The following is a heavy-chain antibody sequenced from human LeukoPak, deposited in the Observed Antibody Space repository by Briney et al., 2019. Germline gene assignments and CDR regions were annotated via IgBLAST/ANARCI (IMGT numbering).Heavy chain of an antibody. D-gene: IGHD5-24*01. CDR3: ARESRNGYSFDY. CDR1: SESFSGYF. V-gene: IGHV4-34*01. CDR2: INYSGST. J-gene: IGHJ4*02. Sequence: PSETLSLTCAIYSESFSGYFWSWIRQPPGKGLEWIGEINYSGSTNYNPSLKSRVTISVDTSKNQFSLKLSSVTAADTAVYYCARESRNGYSFDYWGQGTLVTVSS.